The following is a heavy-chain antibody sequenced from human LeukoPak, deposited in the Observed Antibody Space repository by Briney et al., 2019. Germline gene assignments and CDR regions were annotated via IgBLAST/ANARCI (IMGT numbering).Heavy chain of an antibody. CDR3: ARVFYSSGWYGNFDY. CDR1: GFTFSSYA. CDR2: ISYDGSNK. V-gene: IGHV3-30*04. D-gene: IGHD6-19*01. J-gene: IGHJ4*02. Sequence: PGGSLRLSCAASGFTFSSYAMHWVRQAPGKGLEWVAVISYDGSNKYYADSVKGRFTISRDNSENTLYLQMNSLRAEDTAVYYCARVFYSSGWYGNFDYWGQGTLVTVSS.